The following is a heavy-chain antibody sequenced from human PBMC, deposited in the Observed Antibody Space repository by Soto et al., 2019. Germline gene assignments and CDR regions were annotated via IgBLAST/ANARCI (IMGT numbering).Heavy chain of an antibody. CDR1: GFTFSSYN. CDR2: ISSSGST. J-gene: IGHJ6*02. CDR3: ARDRRGYYSYYYYGMDV. V-gene: IGHV3-48*01. D-gene: IGHD3-3*01. Sequence: GGSLRLSCAASGFTFSSYNMNWVRQAPGKGLEWVSYISSSGSTYYADSVKGRFTISRDNSKNTLYLQMNSLRAEDTAVYYCARDRRGYYSYYYYGMDVWGQGTTVTVSS.